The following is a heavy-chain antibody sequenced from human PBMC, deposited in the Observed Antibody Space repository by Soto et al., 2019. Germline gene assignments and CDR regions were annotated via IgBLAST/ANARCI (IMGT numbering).Heavy chain of an antibody. Sequence: SETLSLTCTVSGGPISSTSYYWAWAWVRQSPGKGLEWVASIHSGGSVYYNPSLKSRVTISVDTSKNQVSLKLSSVTAADTAAYYCVRARPAGYNLFYFDNWGQGTPVTVSS. V-gene: IGHV4-39*01. CDR1: GGPISSTSYY. CDR3: VRARPAGYNLFYFDN. CDR2: IHSGGSV. D-gene: IGHD5-12*01. J-gene: IGHJ4*02.